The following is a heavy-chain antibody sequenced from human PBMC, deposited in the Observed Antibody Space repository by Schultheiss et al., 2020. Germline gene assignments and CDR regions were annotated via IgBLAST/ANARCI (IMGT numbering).Heavy chain of an antibody. CDR3: AKGTSGARPHYFDS. D-gene: IGHD1-26*01. CDR2: ISDNGRTT. V-gene: IGHV3-23*01. Sequence: GGSLRLSCTASGFTFNNYAISWVRQAPGKGLEWISAISDNGRTTYDSDSVKGRFAISRDTSTKTLYLQMSSLRTEDTAVYHCAKGTSGARPHYFDSWGQGTQVTVSS. J-gene: IGHJ4*02. CDR1: GFTFNNYA.